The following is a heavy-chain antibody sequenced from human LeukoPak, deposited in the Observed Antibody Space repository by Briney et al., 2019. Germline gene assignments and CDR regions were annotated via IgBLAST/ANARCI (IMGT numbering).Heavy chain of an antibody. CDR2: IIPIFGTA. J-gene: IGHJ5*02. V-gene: IGHV1-69*05. D-gene: IGHD3-10*01. Sequence: SVKVSCKASGGTFSSYAISWVRQAPGQGLEWMGRIIPIFGTANYAQKFQGRDTITTDEFTSTAYMELSSLRSEDTAVYYCARTYYYGSGSPNQFDPWGQGTLVTVSS. CDR3: ARTYYYGSGSPNQFDP. CDR1: GGTFSSYA.